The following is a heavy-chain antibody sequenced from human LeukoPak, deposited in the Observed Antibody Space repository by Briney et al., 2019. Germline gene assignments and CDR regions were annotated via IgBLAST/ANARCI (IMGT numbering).Heavy chain of an antibody. CDR1: GGSISSGGYY. CDR2: IYYSGST. J-gene: IGHJ4*02. D-gene: IGHD4-23*01. V-gene: IGHV4-31*03. CDR3: ARDVTGYDYGGNFDY. Sequence: PSQTLSLTCTVSGGSISSGGYYWSWIRQHPGKGLEWIGYIYYSGSTYYNPSLKSRVTISVDTSKNQFSLKLSSVTAADTAVYYCARDVTGYDYGGNFDYWGQGTLVTVSS.